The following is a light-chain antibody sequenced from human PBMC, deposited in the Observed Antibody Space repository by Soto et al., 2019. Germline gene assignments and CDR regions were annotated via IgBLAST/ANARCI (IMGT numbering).Light chain of an antibody. Sequence: EIMMTQSPGTLSLSPGERATLSCRASQFVSSGYLAWYQQRPGQAPRLLIYEASTRATGTPDRFSGSGSGTDFTLTISRLEPEDFAVYHCQQYGNSPMTFGQGTRLEIK. V-gene: IGKV3-20*01. J-gene: IGKJ5*01. CDR2: EAS. CDR1: QFVSSGY. CDR3: QQYGNSPMT.